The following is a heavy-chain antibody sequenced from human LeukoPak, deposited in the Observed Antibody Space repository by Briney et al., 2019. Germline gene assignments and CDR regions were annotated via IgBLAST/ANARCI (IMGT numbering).Heavy chain of an antibody. CDR1: ALTPSSIY. Sequence: GRSRRLSSPAAALTPSSIYMSWDRHAPREGLERDSVIFTGGSTYFPNSVRARFTISRDNSKNALYLQTNSLGAEDTAVYYCASPAAHLISSGYYCDSWGQGTVVTVS. J-gene: IGHJ5*01. CDR3: ASPAAHLISSGYYCDS. CDR2: IFTGGST. D-gene: IGHD3-22*01. V-gene: IGHV3-66*02.